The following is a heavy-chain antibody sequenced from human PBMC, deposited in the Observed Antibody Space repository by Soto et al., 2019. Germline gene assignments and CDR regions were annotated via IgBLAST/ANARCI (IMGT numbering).Heavy chain of an antibody. Sequence: SVKVSCKASGYTFTSYGISWVRQAPGQGLEWMGRIIPILGIANYAQKFQGRVTITADKSTSTAYMELSSLRSEDTAVYYCARDLRSWQQLAPDDYWGQGTLVTVSS. CDR1: GYTFTSYG. V-gene: IGHV1-69*04. D-gene: IGHD6-13*01. J-gene: IGHJ4*02. CDR3: ARDLRSWQQLAPDDY. CDR2: IIPILGIA.